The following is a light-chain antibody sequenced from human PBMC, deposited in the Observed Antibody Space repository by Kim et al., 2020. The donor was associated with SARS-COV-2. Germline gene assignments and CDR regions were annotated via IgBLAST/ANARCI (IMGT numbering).Light chain of an antibody. CDR1: QSVSSSY. CDR2: GAS. V-gene: IGKV3-20*01. J-gene: IGKJ3*01. Sequence: SPGERATLSCRASQSVSSSYLAWYQQKPGQAPRLLIYGASSRATGIPDGFSGSGSGTDFTLTISRLEPEDFAVYYCQQYGSSPFTFGPGTKVDIK. CDR3: QQYGSSPFT.